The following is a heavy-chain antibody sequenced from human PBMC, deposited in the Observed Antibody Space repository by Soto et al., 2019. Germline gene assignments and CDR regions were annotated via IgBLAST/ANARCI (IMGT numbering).Heavy chain of an antibody. CDR2: ISGSGGST. J-gene: IGHJ6*02. CDR1: GFPFRDYY. Sequence: WGSLRLACAASGFPFRDYYMTWIRKALGQGLEWVSVISGSGGSTYYADSVKGRFTISRDNSKNTLYLQMNSLRAEDTAVYYCAKDITQLWPPLYYYGMDVWGQGTTVTVSS. V-gene: IGHV3-23*01. D-gene: IGHD5-18*01. CDR3: AKDITQLWPPLYYYGMDV.